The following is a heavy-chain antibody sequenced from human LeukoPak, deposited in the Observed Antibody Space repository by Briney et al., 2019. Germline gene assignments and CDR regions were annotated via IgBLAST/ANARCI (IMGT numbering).Heavy chain of an antibody. Sequence: ASVKVSCKASGYTFTGYYMHCVRQAPGQGLEWMGRINPNSGGTNYAQKFQGRVTMTRDTSISTAYMELSRLRSDDTAVYYCARETPYYYDSSGYYLGVSGSGVDYWGQGTLVTVSS. CDR2: INPNSGGT. CDR3: ARETPYYYDSSGYYLGVSGSGVDY. D-gene: IGHD3-22*01. CDR1: GYTFTGYY. J-gene: IGHJ4*02. V-gene: IGHV1-2*06.